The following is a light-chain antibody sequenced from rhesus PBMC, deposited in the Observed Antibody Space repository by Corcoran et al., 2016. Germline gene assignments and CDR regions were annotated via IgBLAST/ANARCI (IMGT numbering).Light chain of an antibody. CDR1: QSVSSR. CDR2: GAS. J-gene: IGKJ2*01. CDR3: QQERNWSHS. Sequence: EIVMTQSPATLSLSPGERATLSCRASQSVSSRLAWYQQKPGPAPRLLLYGASSRVSGIPDRLIGSGSGTDFTLTISILEPEDVAVYFFQQERNWSHSFGQGTKVEIK. V-gene: IGKV3-17*02.